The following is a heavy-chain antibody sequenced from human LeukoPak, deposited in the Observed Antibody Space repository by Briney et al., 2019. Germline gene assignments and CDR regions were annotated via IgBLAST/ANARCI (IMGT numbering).Heavy chain of an antibody. V-gene: IGHV3-74*01. CDR2: INSDGSST. J-gene: IGHJ4*02. CDR3: ASEEAMATCFDY. D-gene: IGHD5-18*01. Sequence: PGGSLRLSCAASGFTFSSYWMHWVRQAPGKGLVWVSRINSDGSSTSYADSVKGRFTISRDNAKNTLYLQMNSLRAEDTAVCYCASEEAMATCFDYWGQGTLVTVSS. CDR1: GFTFSSYW.